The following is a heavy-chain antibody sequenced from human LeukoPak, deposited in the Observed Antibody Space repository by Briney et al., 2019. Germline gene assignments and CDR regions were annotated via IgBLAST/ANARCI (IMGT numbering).Heavy chain of an antibody. CDR3: ARVAGGYDSPGHYYYYYMDV. V-gene: IGHV4-61*02. J-gene: IGHJ6*03. D-gene: IGHD5-12*01. Sequence: SETLSLTCTVSGGSISSGSYYWSWIRQPAGKGLEWIGRIYTSGSANYNPSLKSRVTISVDTSKNQFSLKLSSVTAVDTAVYYCARVAGGYDSPGHYYYYYMDVWGKGTTVTISS. CDR2: IYTSGSA. CDR1: GGSISSGSYY.